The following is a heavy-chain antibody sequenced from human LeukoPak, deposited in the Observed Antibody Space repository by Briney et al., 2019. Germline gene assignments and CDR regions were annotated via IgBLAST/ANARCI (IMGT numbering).Heavy chain of an antibody. V-gene: IGHV3-23*01. CDR3: AKDGKGWLQRFDY. CDR1: GFTFSSYA. Sequence: GGSLRLSCAASGFTFSSYAMTWVRQAPGKGLEWVSGIGGSGGSTYYADSVRGRFTILRDNSKNTLYLQMNSLRAEDTAVYYCAKDGKGWLQRFDYWGQGTLVTVSS. J-gene: IGHJ4*02. D-gene: IGHD5-24*01. CDR2: IGGSGGST.